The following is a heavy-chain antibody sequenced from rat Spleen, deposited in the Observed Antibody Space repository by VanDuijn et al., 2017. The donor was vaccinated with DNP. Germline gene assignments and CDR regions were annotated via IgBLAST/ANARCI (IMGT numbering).Heavy chain of an antibody. CDR3: ARGENNDIYWYFDF. CDR2: IRTGGGNT. D-gene: IGHD1-10*01. Sequence: EVQLVESGGGPVQPGRSLKLSCVASGFIFSNYGMAWVRQTPTKGLEWVASIRTGGGNTYYRDSVKGRFTISRDNAKNTQYLQMDSLRSEDTATYYCARGENNDIYWYFDFWGPGTMVTVSS. V-gene: IGHV5S14*01. J-gene: IGHJ1*01. CDR1: GFIFSNYG.